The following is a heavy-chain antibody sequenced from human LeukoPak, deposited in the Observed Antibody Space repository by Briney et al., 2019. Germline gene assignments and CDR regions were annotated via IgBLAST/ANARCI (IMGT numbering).Heavy chain of an antibody. CDR1: GGSISSTTYY. CDR3: ARVEVVTVDAFDI. D-gene: IGHD2-21*02. J-gene: IGHJ3*02. CDR2: IYYSGST. Sequence: TSETLSLTCMVSGGSISSTTYYWGWIRQPPGKGLEWIANIYYSGSTYYNPSLKSRVTISVDTSKNQFSLKLSSVTAADTAVYYCARVEVVTVDAFDIWGQGTKVTVSS. V-gene: IGHV4-39*07.